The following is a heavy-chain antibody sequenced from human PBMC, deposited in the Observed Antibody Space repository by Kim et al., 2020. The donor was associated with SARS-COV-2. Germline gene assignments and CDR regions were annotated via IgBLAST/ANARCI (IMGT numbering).Heavy chain of an antibody. CDR2: SGSTI. Sequence: SGSTIYYADSVKGRFTISRDNAKNSLYLQMNSLRAEDTAVYYCAREDWGWGQGTLVTVSS. D-gene: IGHD7-27*01. CDR3: AREDWG. V-gene: IGHV3-11*01. J-gene: IGHJ4*02.